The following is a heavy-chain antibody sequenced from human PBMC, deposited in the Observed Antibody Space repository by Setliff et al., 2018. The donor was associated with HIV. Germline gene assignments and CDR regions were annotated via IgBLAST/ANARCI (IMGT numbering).Heavy chain of an antibody. CDR1: GGSFSGYY. J-gene: IGHJ3*02. CDR3: ARAYYYDSSGDAFDI. Sequence: PSETLSLTCAVYGGSFSGYYWSWFRQPPGKGLEWIGEINHSGSTNYNPSLKSRVTISVDTSKNQFSLKLSSVTAADTAVYYCARAYYYDSSGDAFDIWGQGTMVTVSS. V-gene: IGHV4-34*01. D-gene: IGHD3-22*01. CDR2: INHSGST.